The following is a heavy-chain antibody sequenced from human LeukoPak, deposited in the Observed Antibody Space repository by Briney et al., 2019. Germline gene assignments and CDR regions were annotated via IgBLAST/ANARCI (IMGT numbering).Heavy chain of an antibody. CDR2: INPQSGGA. CDR3: ARALGNFDY. CDR1: GYTFTDYY. Sequence: ASVKVSCKTSGYTFTDYYLHWVRQAPGQGLEWMGWINPQSGGASYAQKFQGRVTMSRDTSIRTAYMELRRLESDDTAVYYCARALGNFDYWGQGTLVTVSS. D-gene: IGHD7-27*01. J-gene: IGHJ4*02. V-gene: IGHV1-2*02.